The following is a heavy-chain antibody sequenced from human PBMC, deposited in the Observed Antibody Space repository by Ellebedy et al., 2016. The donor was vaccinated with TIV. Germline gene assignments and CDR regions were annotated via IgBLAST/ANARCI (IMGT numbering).Heavy chain of an antibody. CDR1: GFTFSAFT. CDR2: IGGDGIHA. J-gene: IGHJ4*02. V-gene: IGHV3-21*01. CDR3: SRDQAYSSFDY. Sequence: GGSLRLXXAASGFTFSAFTMNWVRQSPGKGLEWVASIGGDGIHAFYAASVTGRFVISRDNAKNSLDLQVFSLRAEDTAVYYCSRDQAYSSFDYWGQGTLVAVSS. D-gene: IGHD6-19*01.